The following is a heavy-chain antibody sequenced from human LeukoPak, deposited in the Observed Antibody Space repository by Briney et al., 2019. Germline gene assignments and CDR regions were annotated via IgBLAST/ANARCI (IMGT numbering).Heavy chain of an antibody. J-gene: IGHJ5*02. CDR1: GYTFTSYD. Sequence: GASVKVSCKASGYTFTSYDISWVRQAPGQGLEWMGWISAYNGNTNYAQKLQGRVTMTTDTSTSTAYMELRSLRSDDTAVYYCAREDYGERQQNWFDPWGQGTLVTVSS. CDR2: ISAYNGNT. V-gene: IGHV1-18*01. CDR3: AREDYGERQQNWFDP. D-gene: IGHD4-17*01.